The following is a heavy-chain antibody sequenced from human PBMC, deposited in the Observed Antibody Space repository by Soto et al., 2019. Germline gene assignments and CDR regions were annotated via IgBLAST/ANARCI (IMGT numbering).Heavy chain of an antibody. CDR3: ARLEDCSGGSCCAAGFDY. V-gene: IGHV1-18*04. J-gene: IGHJ4*02. CDR2: ISAYNGNT. D-gene: IGHD2-15*01. CDR1: GYTFTSYG. Sequence: ASVKVSCKASGYTFTSYGISWVRQAPGQGLEWMGWISAYNGNTNYAQKLQGRVTMTTDTSTSTAYMELRSLRSDDTAVYYCARLEDCSGGSCCAAGFDYWGQGTLVTVSS.